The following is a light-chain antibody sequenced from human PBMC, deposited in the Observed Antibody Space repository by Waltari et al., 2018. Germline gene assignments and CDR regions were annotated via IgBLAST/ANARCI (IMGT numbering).Light chain of an antibody. Sequence: SSELTQDPGVSVAWGQTVTITCQGDGLRLYYASWCRQRPGQAPVLLIYGKNNRPSGIPDRFSASYSGEAASLTITGAQAEDEADYYCMSRDISGNVIFGGGTKLTVL. J-gene: IGLJ2*01. CDR1: GLRLYY. V-gene: IGLV3-19*01. CDR3: MSRDISGNVI. CDR2: GKN.